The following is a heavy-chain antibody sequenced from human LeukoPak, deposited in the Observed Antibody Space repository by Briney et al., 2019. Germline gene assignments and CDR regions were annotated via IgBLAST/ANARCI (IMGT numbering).Heavy chain of an antibody. D-gene: IGHD3-22*01. CDR3: AREWYFYDTRGQGDAFDI. J-gene: IGHJ3*02. V-gene: IGHV3-11*05. CDR2: ISGRGENT. Sequence: GGSLRLSCAASGFRFSDHYMSWVRQAPGKGLEWVSCISGRGENTDYADSVKGRFTISRDNAKSSLYLQMNILRAEDTAVYYCAREWYFYDTRGQGDAFDIWGQGTMVTVSS. CDR1: GFRFSDHY.